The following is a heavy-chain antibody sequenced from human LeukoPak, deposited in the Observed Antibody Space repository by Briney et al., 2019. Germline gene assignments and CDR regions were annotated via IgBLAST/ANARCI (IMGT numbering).Heavy chain of an antibody. CDR3: AKGGKYYHFDY. CDR2: ITGTGGTT. Sequence: GGSLRLSCAASGFTFSSYAMSWVRQAPGKGLEWVSGITGTGGTTYYADSVKGRFTISRDNSKNTLYLQMNSLSAGDTAIYYCAKGGKYYHFDYWGPGTLVTVSS. J-gene: IGHJ4*02. D-gene: IGHD2/OR15-2a*01. CDR1: GFTFSSYA. V-gene: IGHV3-23*01.